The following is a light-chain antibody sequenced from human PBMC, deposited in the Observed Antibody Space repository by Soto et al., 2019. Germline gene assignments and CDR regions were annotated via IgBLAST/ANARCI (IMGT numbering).Light chain of an antibody. CDR1: QSVSSY. Sequence: EIVLTQSPATLSLSPGERATLSCRASQSVSSYLAWYQQKPGQAPRLLIYDASNRATGIPARFSGSGSGTXXTLTISSLEPEDFAVYYCQQRSNWPPTFGQGTKLEIK. V-gene: IGKV3-11*01. CDR3: QQRSNWPPT. CDR2: DAS. J-gene: IGKJ2*01.